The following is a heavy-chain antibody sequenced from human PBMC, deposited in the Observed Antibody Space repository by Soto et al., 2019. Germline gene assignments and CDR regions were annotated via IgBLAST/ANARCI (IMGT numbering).Heavy chain of an antibody. V-gene: IGHV3-30*18. CDR3: AKDLYEVWSGPLDY. D-gene: IGHD3-3*01. J-gene: IGHJ4*02. CDR2: MSYDGTNK. CDR1: GFTFSDYG. Sequence: QVQLVESGGGVVQPGRSLRLSCEASGFTFSDYGMQWVRQAPGKGLEWVALMSYDGTNKYYGDSVKGRFTISRDNSKNMVYLQMNSLRPEDTAVYYCAKDLYEVWSGPLDYWGQGTLVTVSS.